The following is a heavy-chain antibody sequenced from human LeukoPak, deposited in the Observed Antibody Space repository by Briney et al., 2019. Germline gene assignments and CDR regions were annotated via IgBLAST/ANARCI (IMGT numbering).Heavy chain of an antibody. J-gene: IGHJ3*02. D-gene: IGHD3-22*01. Sequence: PGGSLRLSCAASGFTFDDYAMHWVRQAPGKGLEWVSGISWNSGSIGYADSVKGRFTISRDNAKNSLYLQKNSLRAEDTALYYCAKGNLRTYYYDSSGYYLGAFDIWGQGTMVTVSS. V-gene: IGHV3-9*01. CDR1: GFTFDDYA. CDR2: ISWNSGSI. CDR3: AKGNLRTYYYDSSGYYLGAFDI.